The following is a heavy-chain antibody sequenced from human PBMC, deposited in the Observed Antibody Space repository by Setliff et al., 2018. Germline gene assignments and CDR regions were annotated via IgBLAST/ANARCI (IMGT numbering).Heavy chain of an antibody. Sequence: GGSLRLSCAASGFTFRGLAMHWVRQAPGKGLEWVAFIRHDESDIYYTNSVKGRFTVSRDNSKNTLYLQMNILRPEDTALYYCVRDSSADYYDNDYFKYWGQGALVTVSS. D-gene: IGHD2-21*02. CDR2: IRHDESDI. CDR3: VRDSSADYYDNDYFKY. V-gene: IGHV3-30*02. J-gene: IGHJ1*01. CDR1: GFTFRGLA.